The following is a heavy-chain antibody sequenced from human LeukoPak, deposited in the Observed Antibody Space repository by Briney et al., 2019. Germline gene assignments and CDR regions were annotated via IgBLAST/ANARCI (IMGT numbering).Heavy chain of an antibody. J-gene: IGHJ3*02. D-gene: IGHD5-18*01. CDR2: ISSSSSYI. V-gene: IGHV3-21*04. CDR1: GFTFSSYS. CDR3: AKAFREFGSSSSYSSFDT. Sequence: GGSLRLSCAASGFTFSSYSMNWVRQAPGKGLEWVSSISSSSSYIYYADSVKGRFTISRDHSQNILYLQMNGLRAEDTAVYFCAKAFREFGSSSSYSSFDTWGQGTMVTVSS.